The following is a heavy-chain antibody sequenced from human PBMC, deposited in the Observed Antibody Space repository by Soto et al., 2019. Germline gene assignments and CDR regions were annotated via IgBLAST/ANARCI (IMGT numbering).Heavy chain of an antibody. CDR1: GDSIRSGNHY. CDR2: IYYSGST. D-gene: IGHD3-22*01. CDR3: ARVYYYDSSGYSFDY. J-gene: IGHJ4*02. V-gene: IGHV4-30-4*01. Sequence: PSETLSLTCTVSGDSIRSGNHYWSWIRQPPGKGLEWIGYIYYSGSTYYSPSLKSRVTISVDTSKNQFSLKLSSMTAADTAVYYCARVYYYDSSGYSFDYWGQGTLVTVSS.